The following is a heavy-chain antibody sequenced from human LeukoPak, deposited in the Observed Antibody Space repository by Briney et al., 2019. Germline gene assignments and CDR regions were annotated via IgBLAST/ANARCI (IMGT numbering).Heavy chain of an antibody. V-gene: IGHV1-24*01. Sequence: ASVKVSCKVSGYSLSEVSIHWVRQAPGKGFVWMGGFDPDHDEAIYAQKFQGRVTMTEDTSSDTAYMDLSSLRSEDTAVYYCARMEQWLVPIKAFDIWGQGTMVTVSS. CDR2: FDPDHDEA. CDR1: GYSLSEVS. D-gene: IGHD6-19*01. J-gene: IGHJ3*02. CDR3: ARMEQWLVPIKAFDI.